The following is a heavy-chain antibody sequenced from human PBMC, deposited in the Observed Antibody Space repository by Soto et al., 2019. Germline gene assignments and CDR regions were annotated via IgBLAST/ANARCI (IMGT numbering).Heavy chain of an antibody. CDR2: ISGSGGST. D-gene: IGHD3-16*02. V-gene: IGHV3-23*01. Sequence: QAAGSLRLSCAASGFTFSSYAMSWVRQAPGKGLEWVSAISGSGGSTYYADSVKGRFTISRDKSKNTLYLQMNSLRAEDTAVYYCSPGTLALGELSLISYWGQGTLVTVSS. CDR3: SPGTLALGELSLISY. J-gene: IGHJ4*02. CDR1: GFTFSSYA.